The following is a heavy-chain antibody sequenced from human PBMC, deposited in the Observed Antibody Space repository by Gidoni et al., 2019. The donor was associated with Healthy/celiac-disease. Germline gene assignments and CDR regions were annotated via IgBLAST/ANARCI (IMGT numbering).Heavy chain of an antibody. D-gene: IGHD6-13*01. CDR3: ARRIAAEDY. V-gene: IGHV1-69*04. CDR1: GGTFSSYA. J-gene: IGHJ4*02. Sequence: QVQLVQSGAEVKKPGSSVQFSCKASGGTFSSYAISWVRQDPGQGLEWMGRIIPILVIANYAQKFQGRVKMTADKSTSTAYMELSSLRSEDTAVYYCARRIAAEDYWGQGTLVTVSS. CDR2: IIPILVIA.